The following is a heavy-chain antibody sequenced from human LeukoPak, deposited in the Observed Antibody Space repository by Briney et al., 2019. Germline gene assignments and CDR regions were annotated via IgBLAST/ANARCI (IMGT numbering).Heavy chain of an antibody. CDR2: INHNGNVN. Sequence: GGSLRLSCAASGFTFSSYWMNWARQAPGKGLEWVASINHNGNVNYYVDSVKGRFTISRDNANNSLYLQMSNWRAEDTAVYYCAKHPNSNGDYWGQGTLVTVSS. CDR1: GFTFSSYW. V-gene: IGHV3-7*03. CDR3: AKHPNSNGDY. D-gene: IGHD4/OR15-4a*01. J-gene: IGHJ4*02.